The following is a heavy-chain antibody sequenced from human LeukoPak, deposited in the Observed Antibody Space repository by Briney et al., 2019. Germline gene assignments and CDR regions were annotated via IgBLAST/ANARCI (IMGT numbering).Heavy chain of an antibody. V-gene: IGHV4-59*01. CDR3: ARGYCTNGVCYRYFDL. Sequence: ASETLSLTCTVSGGSISSYYWSWIRQPPGKGLEWIGYIYYSGSTNYNPSLKSRVTISVDTSKNQFSLKLSSVTAADTAVYYCARGYCTNGVCYRYFDLWGRGTLVTVSS. D-gene: IGHD2-8*01. J-gene: IGHJ2*01. CDR1: GGSISSYY. CDR2: IYYSGST.